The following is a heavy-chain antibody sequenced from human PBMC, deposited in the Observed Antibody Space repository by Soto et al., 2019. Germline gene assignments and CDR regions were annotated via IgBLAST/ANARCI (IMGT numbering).Heavy chain of an antibody. CDR2: IYPGDSDT. CDR1: GYSFTSYW. CDR3: ARQGGDYDFWSRSDGNWFDP. V-gene: IGHV5-51*01. J-gene: IGHJ5*02. Sequence: GESLKISCKGSGYSFTSYWIGWVRQMPGKGLEWMGIIYPGDSDTRYSPSFQGQVTISADKSISTAYLQWSSLKASDTAMYYCARQGGDYDFWSRSDGNWFDPSGQGTLVTVSS. D-gene: IGHD3-3*01.